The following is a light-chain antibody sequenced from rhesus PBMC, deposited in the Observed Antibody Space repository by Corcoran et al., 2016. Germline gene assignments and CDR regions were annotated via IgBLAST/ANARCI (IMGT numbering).Light chain of an antibody. Sequence: EIVMTQSPATLSLSPGERATLSCRASQSVSSYVAWYQQKPGQAPRLLNYGASSRATGIPDRFSGKGAGTDFTLTISSLEPEGFACYYCQQYSNWPLTFGGGTKVEIK. CDR1: QSVSSY. CDR3: QQYSNWPLT. CDR2: GAS. J-gene: IGKJ4*01. V-gene: IGKV3S9*01.